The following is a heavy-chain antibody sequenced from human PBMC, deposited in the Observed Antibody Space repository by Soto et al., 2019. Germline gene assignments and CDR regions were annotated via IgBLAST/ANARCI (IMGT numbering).Heavy chain of an antibody. CDR3: ARDNDFWSGYYTPSYGMDV. D-gene: IGHD3-3*01. CDR1: GFTFSSYW. V-gene: IGHV3-74*01. J-gene: IGHJ6*02. Sequence: SLRLSCAASGFTFSSYWMHWVRQSPGKGLVWVSRINSDGSSTSYADSVKGRFTISRDNAKNTLYLQMNSLRAEDTAVYYCARDNDFWSGYYTPSYGMDVWGQRITV. CDR2: INSDGSST.